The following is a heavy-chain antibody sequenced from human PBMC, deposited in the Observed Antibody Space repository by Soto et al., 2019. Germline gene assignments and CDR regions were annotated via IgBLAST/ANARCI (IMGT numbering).Heavy chain of an antibody. J-gene: IGHJ6*02. Sequence: AASVKVSCKASGYTFTSYYMHWLRQAPGQGLEWMGIINPSGGSTSYAQKFQGRVTMTRDTSTSTVYMELSSLRSEDTAVYYCARDFILLRGRPYRYYGMDVWGQGTTVTVSS. CDR1: GYTFTSYY. CDR3: ARDFILLRGRPYRYYGMDV. V-gene: IGHV1-46*01. D-gene: IGHD3-16*02. CDR2: INPSGGST.